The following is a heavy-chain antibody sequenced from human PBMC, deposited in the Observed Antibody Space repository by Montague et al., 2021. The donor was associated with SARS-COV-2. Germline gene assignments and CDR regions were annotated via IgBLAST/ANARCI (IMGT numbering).Heavy chain of an antibody. D-gene: IGHD3-3*01. CDR1: GGSISSSSYY. Sequence: SETLSLTYTVSGGSISSSSYYWGWIRQPPGKGPEWIGCVYYSGSTYYNPSLKSRVTISVDTSKTQFSLKLSSVTAADTAVYYCARQMGQSSIFGVVIQYYFDYWGQGTLVTVSS. J-gene: IGHJ4*02. V-gene: IGHV4-39*01. CDR2: VYYSGST. CDR3: ARQMGQSSIFGVVIQYYFDY.